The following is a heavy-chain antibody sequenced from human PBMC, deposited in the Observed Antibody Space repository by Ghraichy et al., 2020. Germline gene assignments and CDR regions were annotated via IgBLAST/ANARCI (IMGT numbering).Heavy chain of an antibody. J-gene: IGHJ6*03. D-gene: IGHD4-11*01. V-gene: IGHV3-53*01. Sequence: GESLNISCAASGFTVSSNYMSWVRQAPGKGLEWVSVIYSGGSTYYADSVKGRFTISRDNSKNTLYLQMNSLRAEDTAVYYCAATVTTTPYYYYMDVWGKGTTVTVSS. CDR2: IYSGGST. CDR1: GFTVSSNY. CDR3: AATVTTTPYYYYMDV.